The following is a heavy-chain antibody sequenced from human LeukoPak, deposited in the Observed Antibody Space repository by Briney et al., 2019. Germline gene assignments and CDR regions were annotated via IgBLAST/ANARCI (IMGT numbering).Heavy chain of an antibody. CDR1: GYTFTSYA. V-gene: IGHV1-3*01. Sequence: GASVKVSCKASGYTFTSYAMHWVRQAPGQRLEWMGWINAGNGNTKYSQKFQARVTSTRDTSASTAYLELSSLRSEDTAVYYCARATGIAVAGLGFDYWGQGTLVTVSS. D-gene: IGHD6-19*01. CDR3: ARATGIAVAGLGFDY. J-gene: IGHJ4*02. CDR2: INAGNGNT.